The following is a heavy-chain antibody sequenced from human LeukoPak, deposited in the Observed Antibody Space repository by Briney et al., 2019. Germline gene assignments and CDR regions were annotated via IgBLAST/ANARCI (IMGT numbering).Heavy chain of an antibody. CDR1: GYTFTGYY. J-gene: IGHJ3*02. Sequence: ASVKVSCKASGYTFTGYYMHWVRQAPGQGLEWMGWINPNSGGTNYAQKFQGRVTMTRDTSISTAYMELSRLRSDDTAAYYCARDITEVREMATIMNAFDIWGQGTMVTVSS. V-gene: IGHV1-2*02. CDR3: ARDITEVREMATIMNAFDI. CDR2: INPNSGGT. D-gene: IGHD5-24*01.